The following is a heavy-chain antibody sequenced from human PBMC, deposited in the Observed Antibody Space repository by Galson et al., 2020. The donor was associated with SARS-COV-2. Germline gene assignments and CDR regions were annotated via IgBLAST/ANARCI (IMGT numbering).Heavy chain of an antibody. J-gene: IGHJ5*02. CDR3: ARLYCSGGSCYLLGYNWFDP. CDR2: INHRGSA. V-gene: IGHV4-34*01. D-gene: IGHD2-15*01. CDR1: VGSFSGFS. Sequence: ETSETLSLTCAVYVGSFSGFSWSWVRQSPGKGLEWIGEINHRGSANYNPSLKSRVTISVDTSKNQFSLKLSSVTAADTAVYYCARLYCSGGSCYLLGYNWFDPWGQGTLVTVSS.